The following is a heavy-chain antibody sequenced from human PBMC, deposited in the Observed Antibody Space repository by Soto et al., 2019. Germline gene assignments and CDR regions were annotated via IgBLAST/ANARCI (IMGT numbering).Heavy chain of an antibody. Sequence: GGSLRLSCAASGFTFDDYTMHWVRQAPGKGLEWVSLISWDGGSTYYADSVKGRFTISRDNSKNSLYLQMNSLRTEDTALYYCAKDTSYYDFWSGYYAAPLGMDVWGQGTTVTVSS. CDR1: GFTFDDYT. CDR3: AKDTSYYDFWSGYYAAPLGMDV. CDR2: ISWDGGST. V-gene: IGHV3-43*01. D-gene: IGHD3-3*01. J-gene: IGHJ6*02.